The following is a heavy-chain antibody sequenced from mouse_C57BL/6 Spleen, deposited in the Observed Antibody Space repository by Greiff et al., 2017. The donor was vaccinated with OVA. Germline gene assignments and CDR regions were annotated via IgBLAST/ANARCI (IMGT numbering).Heavy chain of an antibody. CDR1: GYTFTDYN. CDR3: GSSGAYYYGSSAWFAY. V-gene: IGHV1-22*01. Sequence: EVQLQQSGPELVKPGASVKMSCKASGYTFTDYNMHWVKQSHGKSLEWIGYINPNNGGTSYNQKFKGKATLTVNKSSSTAYMELRSLTSEDSAVYYCGSSGAYYYGSSAWFAYWGQGTLVTVSA. J-gene: IGHJ3*01. CDR2: INPNNGGT. D-gene: IGHD1-1*01.